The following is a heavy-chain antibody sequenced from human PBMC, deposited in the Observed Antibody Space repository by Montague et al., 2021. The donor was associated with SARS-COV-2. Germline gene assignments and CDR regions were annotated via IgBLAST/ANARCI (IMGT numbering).Heavy chain of an antibody. Sequence: SETLSLTCAVYGGSFSGYYWTWMRQSPGKGLEWIAEINHSGTTNYNFNSSLRSRVTISVDTSKSQFSLKLSSVIAADTGVYYCARWDPQTLTLIGLRGKSASDYWGQGTLVTVSS. V-gene: IGHV4-34*01. J-gene: IGHJ4*02. CDR3: ARWDPQTLTLIGLRGKSASDY. CDR1: GGSFSGYY. CDR2: INHSGTT. D-gene: IGHD4-23*01.